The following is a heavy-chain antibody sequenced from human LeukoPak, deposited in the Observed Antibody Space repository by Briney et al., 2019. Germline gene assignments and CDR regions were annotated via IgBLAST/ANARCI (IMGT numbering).Heavy chain of an antibody. CDR2: IYYSGST. CDR3: ASFEGYSGYDYGMDV. J-gene: IGHJ6*02. D-gene: IGHD5-12*01. V-gene: IGHV4-59*01. Sequence: SETLSLTCTVSGGSISSYYWSWIRQPPGKGLEWIGYIYYSGSTNYNPSLKSRVTISVDTSKNQFSLKLSSVTAADTAVYYCASFEGYSGYDYGMDVWGQGTTVTVSS. CDR1: GGSISSYY.